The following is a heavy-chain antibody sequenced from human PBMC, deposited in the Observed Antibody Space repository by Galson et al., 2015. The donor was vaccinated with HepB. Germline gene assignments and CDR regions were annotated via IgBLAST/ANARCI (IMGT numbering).Heavy chain of an antibody. Sequence: QSGAEVKKPGESLKISCKGSGYSFTSYWIGWVRQMPGKGLEWMGIIYPGDSDTRYSPSFQGQVTISADKSISNAYLQWSSLKASDTAMYYCARLSNSGYYYYYAMDVWGQGTTVTVSS. CDR3: ARLSNSGYYYYYAMDV. D-gene: IGHD4-23*01. CDR2: IYPGDSDT. V-gene: IGHV5-51*03. CDR1: GYSFTSYW. J-gene: IGHJ6*02.